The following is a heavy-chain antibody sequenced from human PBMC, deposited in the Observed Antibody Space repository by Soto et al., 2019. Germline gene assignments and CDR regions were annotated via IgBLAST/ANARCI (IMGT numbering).Heavy chain of an antibody. D-gene: IGHD5-18*01. V-gene: IGHV1-18*01. Sequence: GASVKVSCKASGYTFTSYGISWVRQAPGQGLEWMGWISAYNGNTNYAQKLQGRVTMTTDTSTSTAYMELRSLRSDDTAVYYCASTTTDHVDRAAGDAFDIWGQGTMVTV. J-gene: IGHJ3*02. CDR3: ASTTTDHVDRAAGDAFDI. CDR1: GYTFTSYG. CDR2: ISAYNGNT.